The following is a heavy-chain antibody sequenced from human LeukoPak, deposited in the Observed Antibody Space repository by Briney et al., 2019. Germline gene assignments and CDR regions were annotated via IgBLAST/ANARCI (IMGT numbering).Heavy chain of an antibody. CDR1: GFTFSNYA. V-gene: IGHV3-23*01. J-gene: IGHJ4*02. Sequence: GWSLRLSCAASGFTFSNYAMSWVRQAPGKGLEWVSAISGSGGSTFYADSVKGRFTISRDNSKNTLYLQMNSLRAEDTAVYYCAKGHGGSSNNFDYWGQGTLVTVSS. CDR3: AKGHGGSSNNFDY. D-gene: IGHD1-26*01. CDR2: ISGSGGST.